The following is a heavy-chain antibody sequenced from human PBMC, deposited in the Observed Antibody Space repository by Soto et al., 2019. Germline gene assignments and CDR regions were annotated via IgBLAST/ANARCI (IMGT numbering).Heavy chain of an antibody. D-gene: IGHD1-20*01. Sequence: QLQLQESGPGLVKPSETLSLTCTVSDGSISSYYWSWIRQPPGKGLEWIGYVYSNGDTSFNPSLKGRVTISVATSRNRFSLRPNSVTAADTAVYYCARRIAGGAHCDLWGRGTLVTVSS. CDR2: VYSNGDT. J-gene: IGHJ2*01. CDR1: DGSISSYY. V-gene: IGHV4-59*12. CDR3: ARRIAGGAHCDL.